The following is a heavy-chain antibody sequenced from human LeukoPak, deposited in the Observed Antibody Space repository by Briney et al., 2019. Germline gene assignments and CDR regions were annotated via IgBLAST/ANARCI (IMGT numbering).Heavy chain of an antibody. V-gene: IGHV3-7*01. CDR1: GFTFSNYW. CDR2: IEKDGSEI. D-gene: IGHD6-19*01. Sequence: TGGSLRLSRAASGFTFSNYWMNWVRQAPGKGMEWVAIIEKDGSEILYVDSVKGGFTISRDNAKNSLYLQMNSLRAEDTAVYYCAAGAGWLIDWWGQGTLVTVSS. CDR3: AAGAGWLIDW. J-gene: IGHJ4*02.